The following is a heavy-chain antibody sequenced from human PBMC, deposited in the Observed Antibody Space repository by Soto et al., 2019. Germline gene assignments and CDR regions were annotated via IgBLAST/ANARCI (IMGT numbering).Heavy chain of an antibody. CDR3: ARDQCSSTSCPSYYYYGMDV. Sequence: GASVKVSCKASGGTFSSYAISWVRQAPGQGLEWMGGIIPIFGTANYAQKFQGRVTITADESTSTAYMELSSLRSEDTAVYYCARDQCSSTSCPSYYYYGMDVSGQGTTVTVSS. CDR1: GGTFSSYA. D-gene: IGHD2-2*01. CDR2: IIPIFGTA. J-gene: IGHJ6*02. V-gene: IGHV1-69*13.